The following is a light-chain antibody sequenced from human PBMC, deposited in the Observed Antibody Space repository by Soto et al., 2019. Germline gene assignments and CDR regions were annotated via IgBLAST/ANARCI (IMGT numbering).Light chain of an antibody. CDR1: EDVSDY. J-gene: IGKJ4*01. CDR2: DAS. Sequence: DIKMTQSPSSLSASVGDRVTLTCQASEDVSDYVNWYQQKPGRAPKLLIYDASKLETGVPSRFSGSGSGTDFTFTIMDLQPEDFATYYCQLYKNVILTFGGGTRVDI. CDR3: QLYKNVILT. V-gene: IGKV1-33*01.